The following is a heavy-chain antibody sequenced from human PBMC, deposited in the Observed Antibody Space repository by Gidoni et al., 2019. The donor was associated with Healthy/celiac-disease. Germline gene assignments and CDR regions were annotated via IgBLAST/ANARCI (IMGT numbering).Heavy chain of an antibody. CDR1: GFPFSLSA. J-gene: IGHJ4*02. V-gene: IGHV3-23*01. CDR3: AKDRTYYDFWSGYGPYVELDY. Sequence: EVQLLESGGGLVQPGGSLRLSCEASGFPFSLSALIWCRKAPGKGLEWASAIRGSGGSTYYADSVKGRLTISRDNSKNTLYLQMNSLRAEDTAVYYCAKDRTYYDFWSGYGPYVELDYWGQGTLVTVSS. CDR2: IRGSGGST. D-gene: IGHD3-3*01.